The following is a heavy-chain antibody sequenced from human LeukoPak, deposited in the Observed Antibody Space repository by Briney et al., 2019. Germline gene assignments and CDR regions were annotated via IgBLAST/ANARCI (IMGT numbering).Heavy chain of an antibody. Sequence: GGSLRLSCAASGFTFDDYGMSWVRQAPGKGLEWVAVISPSGDTSYFADSVKGRFTISRDNSRNTLNLQMSSLRAEDTAIYYCAKGKMTAYLTWFDPWGQGTLVTVSS. CDR1: GFTFDDYG. CDR3: AKGKMTAYLTWFDP. J-gene: IGHJ5*02. D-gene: IGHD3-9*01. V-gene: IGHV3-23*01. CDR2: ISPSGDTS.